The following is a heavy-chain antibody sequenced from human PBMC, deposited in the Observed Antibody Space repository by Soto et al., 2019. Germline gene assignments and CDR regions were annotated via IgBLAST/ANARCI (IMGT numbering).Heavy chain of an antibody. Sequence: ASVKVSCKASGYTLTNYAIHWVRQGPGQRLEWMGWINAGNGKTKYSQKFQGRVTITRDTSASTAYMELSSLRSEDTAVYYCARDGAVAGNTNFDYWGQGTLVTVSS. CDR2: INAGNGKT. CDR1: GYTLTNYA. D-gene: IGHD6-19*01. CDR3: ARDGAVAGNTNFDY. V-gene: IGHV1-3*01. J-gene: IGHJ4*02.